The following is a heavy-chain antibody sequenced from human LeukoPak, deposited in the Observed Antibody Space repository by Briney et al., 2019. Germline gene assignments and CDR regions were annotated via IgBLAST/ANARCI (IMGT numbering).Heavy chain of an antibody. D-gene: IGHD3-9*01. CDR1: GFTFSSFG. Sequence: GRSLRLSCAASGFTFSSFGIHWVRQAPDKGLEWVALTSHDGSNKYYADSVKGRFTISRDNSKNTVYLQMSSLRAEDTAVYYCVIVRGYFDSSGSDYWGQGTLVTVSS. J-gene: IGHJ4*02. V-gene: IGHV3-30*03. CDR3: VIVRGYFDSSGSDY. CDR2: TSHDGSNK.